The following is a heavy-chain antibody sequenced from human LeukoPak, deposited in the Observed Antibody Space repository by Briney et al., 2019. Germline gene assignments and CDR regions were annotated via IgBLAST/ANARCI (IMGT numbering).Heavy chain of an antibody. CDR2: INPNSGGK. V-gene: IGHV1-2*02. CDR3: ARDLRTPYHYGMNV. D-gene: IGHD1-1*01. J-gene: IGHJ6*02. CDR1: GYNFIGYY. Sequence: ASVKVSCKASGYNFIGYYMHLVRQAPGQGLEWMGWINPNSGGKYYAQKFQGRVTMTRDTSINTAYMELSGLTSDDTAIYYCARDLRTPYHYGMNVWGQGTTVTVSS.